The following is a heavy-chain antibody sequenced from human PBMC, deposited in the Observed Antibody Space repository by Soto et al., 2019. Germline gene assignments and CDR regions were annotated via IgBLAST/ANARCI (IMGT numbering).Heavy chain of an antibody. Sequence: EVQLVESGGGLVQPGGSLRLSCAASGFTFSDHYMDWVRQAPGKGLEWVGRSKNKADSYTTEYAASVKGRFTISREGSKTSLFLQMNSLKTEDTAVYYCTVWGSGNDFGAAWGQGILVTVSS. V-gene: IGHV3-72*01. CDR3: TVWGSGNDFGAA. D-gene: IGHD3-10*01. J-gene: IGHJ4*02. CDR1: GFTFSDHY. CDR2: SKNKADSYTT.